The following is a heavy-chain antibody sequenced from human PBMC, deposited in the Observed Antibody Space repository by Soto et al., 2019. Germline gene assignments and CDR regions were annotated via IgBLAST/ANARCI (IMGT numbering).Heavy chain of an antibody. D-gene: IGHD3-10*01. CDR1: GGSISSSSYY. CDR3: ARHYYYGSGSYLDY. J-gene: IGHJ4*02. Sequence: SETLSLTCTVSGGSISSSSYYWGWIRQPPGKGLEWIGTIYYSGSTYYNPSLKSRVTISVNTSKNQISLKLSSMTAADTAVYYCARHYYYGSGSYLDYWGQGALVTVSS. V-gene: IGHV4-39*01. CDR2: IYYSGST.